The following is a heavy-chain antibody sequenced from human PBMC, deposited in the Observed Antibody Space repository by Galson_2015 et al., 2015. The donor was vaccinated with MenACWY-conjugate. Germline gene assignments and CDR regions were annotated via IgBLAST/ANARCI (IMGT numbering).Heavy chain of an antibody. V-gene: IGHV4-34*01. CDR1: GGSFSGYY. J-gene: IGHJ4*02. CDR3: ARTRYYYGSGMAY. Sequence: SETLSLTCAVYGGSFSGYYWSWIRQSPGKGLEWIGEINHSGSTNYNPSLKSRVTISVDTSKNQFSLKLSSVTAADTAVYYCARTRYYYGSGMAYWGQGTLVTVSS. CDR2: INHSGST. D-gene: IGHD3-10*01.